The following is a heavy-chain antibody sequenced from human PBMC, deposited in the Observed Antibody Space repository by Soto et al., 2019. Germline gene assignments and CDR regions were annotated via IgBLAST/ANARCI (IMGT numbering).Heavy chain of an antibody. J-gene: IGHJ6*02. D-gene: IGHD2-21*02. Sequence: GGSLRLSCATSGFTFNTYGMHWVRQAPGKGLEWVAIIWYDGSNKYYADSVKGRFTISRDNSKSTLSLQMNSLRAEDTALYYCARSDCTGAYCYSWPFNYGVDVWGQGTPVTVSS. V-gene: IGHV3-33*08. CDR1: GFTFNTYG. CDR3: ARSDCTGAYCYSWPFNYGVDV. CDR2: IWYDGSNK.